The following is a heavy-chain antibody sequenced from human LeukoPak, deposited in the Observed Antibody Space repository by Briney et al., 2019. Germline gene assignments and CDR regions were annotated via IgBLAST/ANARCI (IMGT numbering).Heavy chain of an antibody. V-gene: IGHV3-66*01. Sequence: GGSLRLSCAASGFTVSSNYMSWVRQAPGKGLEWVSVIYSGGSTYYADSVKGGFTISRDNSKNTLYLQMNSLRAEDTAVYYCARSGLRYFDWFPFDYWGQGTLVTVSS. D-gene: IGHD3-9*01. CDR2: IYSGGST. J-gene: IGHJ4*02. CDR3: ARSGLRYFDWFPFDY. CDR1: GFTVSSNY.